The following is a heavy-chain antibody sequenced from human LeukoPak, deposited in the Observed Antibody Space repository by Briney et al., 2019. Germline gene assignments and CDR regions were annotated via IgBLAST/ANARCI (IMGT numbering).Heavy chain of an antibody. V-gene: IGHV1-69*13. Sequence: SVKVSCKASGGTFSSYAISWVRRAPGQGLEWMGGIIPIFGTANYAQKFQGGVTITADESTSTAYMELSSLRSEDTAVYYCARRATVVKRRGYYFDYWGQETLVTVSS. CDR3: ARRATVVKRRGYYFDY. CDR2: IIPIFGTA. CDR1: GGTFSSYA. D-gene: IGHD4-23*01. J-gene: IGHJ4*02.